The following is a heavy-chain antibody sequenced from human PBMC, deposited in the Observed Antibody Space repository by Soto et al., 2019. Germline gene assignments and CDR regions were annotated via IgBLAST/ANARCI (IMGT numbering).Heavy chain of an antibody. V-gene: IGHV3-7*03. CDR2: IKQDGSEK. Sequence: PGGSLRLSCAASGFTFSSYWMSWVRQAPGKGLEWVANIKQDGSEKYYVDSVKGRFTISRDNAKNSLYLQMNSLRAEDTAVYYCARDRERWLHLCWFDPWGQGTLVTVS. CDR1: GFTFSSYW. CDR3: ARDRERWLHLCWFDP. J-gene: IGHJ5*02. D-gene: IGHD5-12*01.